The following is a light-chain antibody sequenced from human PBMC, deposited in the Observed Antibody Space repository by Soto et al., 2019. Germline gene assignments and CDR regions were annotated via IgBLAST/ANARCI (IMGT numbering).Light chain of an antibody. CDR2: GAS. V-gene: IGKV3-15*01. Sequence: EIVMTQSPATLSVSPGERATLSCRASQSVSTNLVWYQQKPGQPPRLLIFGASTRATGIPARFSGSGSGTEFTLTISSLQSEDFAVYCCQQYNKWPPTFSQGTKVDIK. J-gene: IGKJ1*01. CDR1: QSVSTN. CDR3: QQYNKWPPT.